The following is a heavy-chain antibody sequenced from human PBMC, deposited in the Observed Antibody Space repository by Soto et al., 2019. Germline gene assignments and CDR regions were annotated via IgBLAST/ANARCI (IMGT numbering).Heavy chain of an antibody. D-gene: IGHD2-2*02. V-gene: IGHV3-11*06. CDR3: ARVGDIVVVPAAIRPWFDP. Sequence: GWSLRLSCASSVFTFIDYYMSWIRQAPGKGLEWVSYISSSSSYTNYADSVKGRFTISRDNAKNSLYLQMNSLRAEDTAVYYCARVGDIVVVPAAIRPWFDPWGQGTLVTVSS. CDR2: ISSSSSYT. CDR1: VFTFIDYY. J-gene: IGHJ5*02.